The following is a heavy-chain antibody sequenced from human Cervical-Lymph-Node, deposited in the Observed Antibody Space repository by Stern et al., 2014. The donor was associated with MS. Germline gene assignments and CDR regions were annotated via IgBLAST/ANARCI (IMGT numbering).Heavy chain of an antibody. CDR3: ARDHSTGWYFFDF. CDR2: LNSEGSNS. V-gene: IGHV3-74*01. CDR1: GFTFSNYL. Sequence: EVQLVDSGGGLVPPGGSLRLSCASSGFTFSNYLMHLVREVPGKGLVWVSRLNSEGSNSNYADSVKGRFTISRDNAKNTLWLQMNSLRAEDTAVYYCARDHSTGWYFFDFWGQGTLVTVSS. D-gene: IGHD6-19*01. J-gene: IGHJ4*02.